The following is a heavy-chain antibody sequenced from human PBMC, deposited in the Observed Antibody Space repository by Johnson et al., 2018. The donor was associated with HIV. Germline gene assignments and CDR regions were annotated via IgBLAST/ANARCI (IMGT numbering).Heavy chain of an antibody. D-gene: IGHD6-6*01. CDR1: VFTFSSYG. V-gene: IGHV3-30*03. CDR2: ISRDGGTA. CDR3: ARDLPWSSSSFDAFDI. Sequence: QVQLVESGAGVLQPRRSLRLSCAASVFTFSSYGMHWVRQAPGEGLDWLAFISRDGGTAYYAESVKGRFAISRDNAKSTLYLLMNYLTPEDTAVYYCARDLPWSSSSFDAFDIWGQGTMVTVSS. J-gene: IGHJ3*02.